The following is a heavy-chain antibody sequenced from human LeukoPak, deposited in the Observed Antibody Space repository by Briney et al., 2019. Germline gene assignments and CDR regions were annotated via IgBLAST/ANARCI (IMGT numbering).Heavy chain of an antibody. CDR1: GYTFTGYY. V-gene: IGHV1-2*06. CDR3: AGMTTVVYNIDY. J-gene: IGHJ4*02. D-gene: IGHD4-23*01. CDR2: INPNSGGT. Sequence: GASVKVSCKASGYTFTGYYMHWVRQAPGQGLEWMGRINPNSGGTNYAQKFQGRVTMTRDTSISTAYMELSRLRSDDAAVYYCAGMTTVVYNIDYWGQGTLVTVSS.